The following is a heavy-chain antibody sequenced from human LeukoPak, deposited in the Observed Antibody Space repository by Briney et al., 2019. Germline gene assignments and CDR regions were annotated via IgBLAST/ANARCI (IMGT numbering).Heavy chain of an antibody. CDR1: GYTFTSYG. Sequence: ASVKVSCKASGYTFTSYGISWVRQAPGQGLEWMGWISAYNGNTSYAQKFQGRVTMTRDTSTSTVYMELSSLRSEDTAVYYCARALGIAAAENFDYWGQGTLVTVSS. V-gene: IGHV1-18*01. J-gene: IGHJ4*02. CDR3: ARALGIAAAENFDY. D-gene: IGHD6-13*01. CDR2: ISAYNGNT.